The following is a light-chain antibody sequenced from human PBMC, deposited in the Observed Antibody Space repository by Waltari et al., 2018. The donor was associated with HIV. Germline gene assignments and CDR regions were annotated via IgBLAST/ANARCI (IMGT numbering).Light chain of an antibody. J-gene: IGKJ2*01. CDR3: QHFDSSTMYT. CDR2: GAT. CDR1: PSVSGSF. V-gene: IGKV3-20*01. Sequence: IVLTQSPGTLSLSPGQRATLSCRASPSVSGSFLAWYQHKAGQAPRLLIYGATNRATGTPHRVSGSASGSDFTRTSSRLESEDFAIYYCQHFDSSTMYTFGQGTKGEIK.